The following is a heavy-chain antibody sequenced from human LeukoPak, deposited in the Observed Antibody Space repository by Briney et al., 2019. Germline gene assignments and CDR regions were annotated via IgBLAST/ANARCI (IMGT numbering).Heavy chain of an antibody. V-gene: IGHV3-74*01. Sequence: PGGSLRLSCAASGFTFSSYWMHWVRQVPGKGLVCVSRISGDGSSTTYADSVKGRFTISRDNAKNTLYLQMNSLRDEDTAVYYCVRRLAAAGTLDYWGQGTLVTVSS. CDR3: VRRLAAAGTLDY. CDR1: GFTFSSYW. CDR2: ISGDGSST. J-gene: IGHJ4*02. D-gene: IGHD6-13*01.